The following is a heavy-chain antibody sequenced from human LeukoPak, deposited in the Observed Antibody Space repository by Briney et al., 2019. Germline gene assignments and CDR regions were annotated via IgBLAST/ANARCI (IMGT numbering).Heavy chain of an antibody. CDR3: ARGGYSYGYPFSHYYFDY. Sequence: SETLSLTCTVSGGSISSYYWSWIRQPAGKGLEWIGRIYTSGSTNYNPSLKSRVTISVDTSKNQFSLKLSSVTAADTAVYYCARGGYSYGYPFSHYYFDYWGQGTLVTVSS. J-gene: IGHJ4*02. CDR2: IYTSGST. V-gene: IGHV4-4*07. CDR1: GGSISSYY. D-gene: IGHD5-18*01.